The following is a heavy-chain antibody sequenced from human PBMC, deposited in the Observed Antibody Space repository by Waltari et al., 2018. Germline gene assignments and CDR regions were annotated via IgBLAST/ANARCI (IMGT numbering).Heavy chain of an antibody. J-gene: IGHJ6*02. CDR2: IFYSGET. CDR3: ARLDGGGYSYGYDYYYGMDV. CDR1: GVSLSSSRNS. V-gene: IGHV4-39*01. D-gene: IGHD5-18*01. Sequence: QVQLRESGPGLVTPSETLSLTCTGFGVSLSSSRNSWDWIRQPPGKGLEWIGKIFYSGETYYNPSLRSRVTISVDTSKNQFSLKLSSVTAADTAVYYCARLDGGGYSYGYDYYYGMDVWGQGTTVTVSS.